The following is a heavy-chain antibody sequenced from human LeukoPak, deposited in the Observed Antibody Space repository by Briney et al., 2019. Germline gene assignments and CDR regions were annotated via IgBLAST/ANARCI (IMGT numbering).Heavy chain of an antibody. Sequence: SVKVSCKASGYTFTSYGISWVRQAPGQGLEWMGRIIPILGIANYAQKFQGRVTITADKSTSTAYMELSSLRSEDTAVYYCAREHYYYYGMDVWGQGTTVTVSS. CDR1: GYTFTSYG. V-gene: IGHV1-69*04. CDR2: IIPILGIA. J-gene: IGHJ6*02. CDR3: AREHYYYYGMDV.